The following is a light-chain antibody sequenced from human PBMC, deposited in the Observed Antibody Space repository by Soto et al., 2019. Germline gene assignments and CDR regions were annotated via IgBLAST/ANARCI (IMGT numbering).Light chain of an antibody. J-gene: IGLJ1*01. V-gene: IGLV2-14*01. Sequence: QSALPQPASVSGSPGQSITISCTGTSSDVGGYNYVSWYQQHPGKAPKFMIYDVSNRPSGVSNRFSGSKSGNTASLTISWLQAEVEADYYCSSYRTSNNRQIVFGTGTKVTVL. CDR3: SSYRTSNNRQIV. CDR1: SSDVGGYNY. CDR2: DVS.